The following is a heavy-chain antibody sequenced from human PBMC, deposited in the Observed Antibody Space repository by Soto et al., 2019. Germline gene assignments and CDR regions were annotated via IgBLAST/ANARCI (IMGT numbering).Heavy chain of an antibody. CDR2: IYYSGST. CDR1: GGSISSSSYY. D-gene: IGHD2-2*01. J-gene: IGHJ6*03. V-gene: IGHV4-39*01. Sequence: SETLSLTCTVSGGSISSSSYYWGWIRQPPGRGLEWIGSIYYSGSTYYNPSLKSRVTISVDTSKNQFSLKLSSVTAADTAVYYCARYQLLSPYYYYYMDVWGKGTTVTVSS. CDR3: ARYQLLSPYYYYYMDV.